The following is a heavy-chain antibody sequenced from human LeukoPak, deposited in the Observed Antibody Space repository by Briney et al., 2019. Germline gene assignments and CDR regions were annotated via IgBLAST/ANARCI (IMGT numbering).Heavy chain of an antibody. J-gene: IGHJ6*02. CDR1: GYRFTGYY. D-gene: IGHD3-10*01. Sequence: ASVKVSCKASGYRFTGYYIHWVRQGPGQGLEWMGWIDPNSGGTYYAQRFQGRVTMTRDTSISTVYMEVSGLTSDDTAMYFCAKDYWGSNYYYGMDVWGQGTTVTVS. CDR3: AKDYWGSNYYYGMDV. CDR2: IDPNSGGT. V-gene: IGHV1-2*02.